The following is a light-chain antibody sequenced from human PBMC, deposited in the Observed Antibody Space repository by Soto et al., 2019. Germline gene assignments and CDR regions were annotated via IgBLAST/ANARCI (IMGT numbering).Light chain of an antibody. CDR2: GAS. Sequence: EIVLTQSPGTLPLSPGERATLNCRASQSVRSSHLAWYQQHPGQAPRLLIHGASRRATGIPDRFSGSGSGTDFTLTINRLEPEDFAVYFCQQYGDLWTFGQGTKVEIK. V-gene: IGKV3-20*01. J-gene: IGKJ1*01. CDR1: QSVRSSH. CDR3: QQYGDLWT.